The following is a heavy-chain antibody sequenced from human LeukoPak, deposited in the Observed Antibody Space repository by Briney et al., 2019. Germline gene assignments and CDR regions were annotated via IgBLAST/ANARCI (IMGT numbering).Heavy chain of an antibody. J-gene: IGHJ4*02. CDR2: IYYSGST. D-gene: IGHD2-15*01. Sequence: SETLSLTCTVSGGSISSSSYYWGWIRQPPGKGLEWIGSIYYSGSTYYNPSLKSRVTISVDTSKKQFSLRLRSVTAADTAVYYCARGAPVAGPYYFDYWGQGALVTVSS. CDR1: GGSISSSSYY. CDR3: ARGAPVAGPYYFDY. V-gene: IGHV4-39*07.